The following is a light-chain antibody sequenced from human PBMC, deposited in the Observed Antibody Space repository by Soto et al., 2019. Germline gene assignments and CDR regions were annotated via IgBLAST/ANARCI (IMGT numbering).Light chain of an antibody. Sequence: EIVLTQSPGTLSLSPGERATLSCRASQSVSSSYLAWYQQKPGQAPRLLIYGASSRATGIPDRFSGSGSGTDFTLTISRLEPEDFAVYYCQQYCSSLWSTFGPGTKVDIK. J-gene: IGKJ3*01. V-gene: IGKV3-20*01. CDR1: QSVSSSY. CDR2: GAS. CDR3: QQYCSSLWST.